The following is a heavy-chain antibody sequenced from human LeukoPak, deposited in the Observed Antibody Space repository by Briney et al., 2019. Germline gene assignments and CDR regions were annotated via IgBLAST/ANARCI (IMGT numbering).Heavy chain of an antibody. D-gene: IGHD3-22*01. V-gene: IGHV3-53*01. CDR2: LYSGGNT. CDR1: AFTVSSNN. CDR3: ARETNYYDSSGYYFIDY. J-gene: IGHJ4*02. Sequence: GGSLRLSCAASAFTVSSNNMSWVRQAPGKGLEWVSILYSGGNTYYADSVKGRFTISRDNSKNTLYLQMNSLRAEDTAVYYCARETNYYDSSGYYFIDYWGQGTLLTVSS.